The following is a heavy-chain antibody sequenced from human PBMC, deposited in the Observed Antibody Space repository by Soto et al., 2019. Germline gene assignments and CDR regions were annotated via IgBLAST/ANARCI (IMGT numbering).Heavy chain of an antibody. CDR1: GGSFSGYY. CDR2: INHSGST. V-gene: IGHV4-34*01. CDR3: ARVGIAARRYCYYYMDV. Sequence: PSETLSLTCAVYGGSFSGYYWSWIRQPPGKGLEWIGEINHSGSTNYNPSLKSRVTISVDTSKNQFSLKLSSVTAADTAVYYCARVGIAARRYCYYYMDVWGKGTTVTVSS. J-gene: IGHJ6*03. D-gene: IGHD6-6*01.